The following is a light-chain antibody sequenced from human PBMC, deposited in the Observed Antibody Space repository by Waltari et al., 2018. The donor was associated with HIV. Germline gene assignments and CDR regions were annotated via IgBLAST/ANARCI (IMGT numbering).Light chain of an antibody. CDR1: QSVSSN. V-gene: IGKV3-15*01. Sequence: EVVMTQSPATLSVSPGERAALACRASQSVSSNLAWYQQKPGQAPRLLIYAASTRATGVPVRISGSGSGTEFTLTISSLQSEDFAVYYCQQYNDWPRTFGQGP. CDR3: QQYNDWPRT. CDR2: AAS. J-gene: IGKJ1*01.